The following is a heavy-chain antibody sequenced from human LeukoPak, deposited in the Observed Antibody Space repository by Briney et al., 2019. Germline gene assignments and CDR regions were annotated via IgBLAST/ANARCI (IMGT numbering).Heavy chain of an antibody. CDR2: ISSSSSYI. CDR1: GFTFSSYS. CDR3: ARDNAAAAGTRFDY. D-gene: IGHD6-13*01. J-gene: IGHJ4*02. Sequence: GGSLRLSCAASGFTFSSYSMNWVRQAPGKGLEWVSSISSSSSYIYYADSVKGRFTISRDNAKDSLYLQMNSLRAEDTAVYYCARDNAAAAGTRFDYWGQGTLVTVSS. V-gene: IGHV3-21*01.